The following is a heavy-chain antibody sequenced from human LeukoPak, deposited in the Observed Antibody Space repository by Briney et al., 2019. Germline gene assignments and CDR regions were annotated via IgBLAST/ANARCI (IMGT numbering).Heavy chain of an antibody. CDR2: IYTSGST. CDR1: GGSISSYY. CDR3: AREALRGYYFDY. J-gene: IGHJ4*02. D-gene: IGHD3-10*01. Sequence: SETLSLTCTVPGGSISSYYWSWIRQPAGKGLEWIGRIYTSGSTNYNPSLKSRVPMSVDTSKNQFSLKLSSVTAADTAVYYCAREALRGYYFDYWGQGTLVTVSS. V-gene: IGHV4-4*07.